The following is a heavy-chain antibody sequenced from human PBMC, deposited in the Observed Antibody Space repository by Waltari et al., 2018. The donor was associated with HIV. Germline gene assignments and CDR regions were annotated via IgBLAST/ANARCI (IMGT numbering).Heavy chain of an antibody. J-gene: IGHJ3*01. CDR2: FDPGDGET. Sequence: VQLVQSGAEVKKPGASVKVSCKVSGYTLSEFALHWVRQSPGKGLEWMGGFDPGDGETVYAQKFQGRVTMTEDPSTGSAYMDLTGLRFDDTAVYYCTGGGSAFDVWGQGTMVTVSS. CDR1: GYTLSEFA. CDR3: TGGGSAFDV. V-gene: IGHV1-24*01. D-gene: IGHD3-16*01.